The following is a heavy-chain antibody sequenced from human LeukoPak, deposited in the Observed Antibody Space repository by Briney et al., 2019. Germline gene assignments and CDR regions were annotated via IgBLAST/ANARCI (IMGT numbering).Heavy chain of an antibody. D-gene: IGHD3-3*01. J-gene: IGHJ4*02. CDR1: GFTFSSYG. Sequence: AGGSLTLSCAASGFTFSSYGMHWVRQAPGKGLEWVAVIWYDGSNKYYADSVKGRFTISRDNSKNTLYLQMNSLRAEDTAVYYCAKGPRITIFGVVTTNFDYWGQGTLVTVSS. CDR3: AKGPRITIFGVVTTNFDY. CDR2: IWYDGSNK. V-gene: IGHV3-33*06.